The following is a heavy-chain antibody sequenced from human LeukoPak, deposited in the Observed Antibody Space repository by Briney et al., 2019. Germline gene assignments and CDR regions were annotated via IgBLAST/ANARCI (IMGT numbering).Heavy chain of an antibody. D-gene: IGHD3-3*01. Sequence: QPGGSLRLSCAASGFTFDDYAMHWVRQAPGKGLEWVSLISGDGGSTYYADSVKGRFTISRDNSKNSLYLQMDSLRTEDTALYYCAKDWSDFWSGSPDYWGQGTLVTVSS. CDR3: AKDWSDFWSGSPDY. J-gene: IGHJ4*02. V-gene: IGHV3-43*02. CDR1: GFTFDDYA. CDR2: ISGDGGST.